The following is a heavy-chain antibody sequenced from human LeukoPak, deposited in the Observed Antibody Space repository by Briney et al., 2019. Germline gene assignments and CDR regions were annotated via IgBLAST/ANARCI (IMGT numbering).Heavy chain of an antibody. CDR1: GFTFSSYG. V-gene: IGHV3-30*18. CDR3: AKAYYGSGSYWRPDYYYGMDV. CDR2: ISYDGSNK. Sequence: PGGSLRLSCAAPGFTFSSYGMHWVRQAPGKGLEWVAVISYDGSNKYYADSVKGRFTISRDNSKNTLYLQMNSLRAEDTAVYYCAKAYYGSGSYWRPDYYYGMDVWGQGTTVTVSS. J-gene: IGHJ6*02. D-gene: IGHD3-10*01.